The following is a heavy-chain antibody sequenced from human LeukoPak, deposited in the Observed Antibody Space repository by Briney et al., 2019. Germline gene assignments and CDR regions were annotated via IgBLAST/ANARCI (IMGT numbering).Heavy chain of an antibody. D-gene: IGHD3-22*01. Sequence: ASVKVSCKASGSTFSIYAISWVRQAPGQGLEWMGWISAYNGNTNYAQKLQGRVTMTTDTSTSTAYMELRSLRSDDTAVYYCAGDYYDSSGYYSRTSYWGQGTLVTVSS. CDR2: ISAYNGNT. CDR1: GSTFSIYA. CDR3: AGDYYDSSGYYSRTSY. J-gene: IGHJ4*02. V-gene: IGHV1-18*01.